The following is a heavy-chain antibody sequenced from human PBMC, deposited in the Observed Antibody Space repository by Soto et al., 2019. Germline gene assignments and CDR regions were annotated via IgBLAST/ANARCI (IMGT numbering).Heavy chain of an antibody. CDR3: TTSLGYCSGGSCYAGIDY. Sequence: GGSLRLSCAASGFTFSNAWMSWVRHAPGKGLEWVGRIKSKTDGGTTDYAAPVKGRFTISRDDSKNTLYLQMNSLKTEDTAVYYCTTSLGYCSGGSCYAGIDYWGQGTLVTVSS. CDR2: IKSKTDGGTT. V-gene: IGHV3-15*01. CDR1: GFTFSNAW. D-gene: IGHD2-15*01. J-gene: IGHJ4*02.